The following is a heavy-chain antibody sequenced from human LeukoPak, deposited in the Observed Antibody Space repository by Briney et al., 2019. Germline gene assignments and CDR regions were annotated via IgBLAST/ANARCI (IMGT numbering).Heavy chain of an antibody. V-gene: IGHV3-7*03. Sequence: PGGSLRLSCAASGFTFSSYEMNWVRQAPGKGLEWVANIKQDGNEKYYVDSVKGRFTISRDNAKNSLYLQMNSLRAEDTAVYYCARDYFDYWGQGTLVTVSS. CDR2: IKQDGNEK. CDR1: GFTFSSYE. CDR3: ARDYFDY. J-gene: IGHJ4*02.